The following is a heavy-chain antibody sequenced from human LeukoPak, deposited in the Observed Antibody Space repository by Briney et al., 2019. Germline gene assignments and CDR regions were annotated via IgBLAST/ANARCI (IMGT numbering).Heavy chain of an antibody. CDR2: ISYDGSNK. CDR3: ARPWWLLSIWDY. J-gene: IGHJ4*02. Sequence: GGSLRLSCAASGFTFSDYGIHWVRQPPGKGLEWVAVISYDGSNKYYADSVKGRFTISRDNSKNTLYLQMNSLRAEDTAVYYCARPWWLLSIWDYWGQGTLVTVSS. CDR1: GFTFSDYG. V-gene: IGHV3-30*03. D-gene: IGHD3-3*01.